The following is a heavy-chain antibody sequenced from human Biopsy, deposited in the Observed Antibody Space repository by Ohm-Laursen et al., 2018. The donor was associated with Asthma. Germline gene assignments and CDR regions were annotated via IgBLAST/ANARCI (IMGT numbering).Heavy chain of an antibody. CDR3: AKDKGRNSIDY. CDR2: ISMDGNVK. Sequence: SLRLSCAASGITFSSSGMHRVRQAPGKGLEWVAFISMDGNVKNYADSVKGRFTISRDNSKTTVYLQMDSLRAEDTAVYFGAKDKGRNSIDYWGQGTLVTVSS. J-gene: IGHJ4*02. CDR1: GITFSSSG. D-gene: IGHD5-18*01. V-gene: IGHV3-30*18.